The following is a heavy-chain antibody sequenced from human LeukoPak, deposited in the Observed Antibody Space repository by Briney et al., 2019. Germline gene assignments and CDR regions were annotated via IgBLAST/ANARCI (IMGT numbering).Heavy chain of an antibody. J-gene: IGHJ1*01. CDR2: IYWDDDK. D-gene: IGHD3-9*01. CDR1: GFSLSTSRVG. Sequence: KESGPTLVNPTQTLTLTCTFSGFSLSTSRVGVGWIRQPPGKALEWLALIYWDDDKRYSPSLKSRLTINKDTSKNQVVLTMTNMDPVDTATYYCAHSNYDILTGYFQHWGQGTLVTVSS. V-gene: IGHV2-5*02. CDR3: AHSNYDILTGYFQH.